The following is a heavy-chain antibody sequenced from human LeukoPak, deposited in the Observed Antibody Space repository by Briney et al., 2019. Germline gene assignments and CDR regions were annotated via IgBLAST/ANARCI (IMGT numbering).Heavy chain of an antibody. V-gene: IGHV4-59*01. D-gene: IGHD2-2*01. CDR1: GGSISSYY. CDR2: IYYSGST. J-gene: IGHJ5*02. CDR3: ARDKEDCSSTSCNNWFDP. Sequence: PSETLSLTCTVSGGSISSYYWSWIRQPPGKGLEWIGYIYYSGSTNYNPSLKSRVTISVDTSKYQFSLKLSSVTAADTAVYYCARDKEDCSSTSCNNWFDPWGQGTLVTVSS.